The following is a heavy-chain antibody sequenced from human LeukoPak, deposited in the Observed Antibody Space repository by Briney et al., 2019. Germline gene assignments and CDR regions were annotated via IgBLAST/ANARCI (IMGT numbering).Heavy chain of an antibody. Sequence: SETLSLTCAVFGGSFSGYYWTWIRQPPGKGLEWIGEINHSGSTNYNPSLKSRVTISVDTSKNQFSLKLSSVTAADTAVYYCARVPRVRFPSGGKRDYYYGMDVWGQGTTVTVSS. CDR2: INHSGST. D-gene: IGHD2-15*01. J-gene: IGHJ6*02. V-gene: IGHV4-34*01. CDR1: GGSFSGYY. CDR3: ARVPRVRFPSGGKRDYYYGMDV.